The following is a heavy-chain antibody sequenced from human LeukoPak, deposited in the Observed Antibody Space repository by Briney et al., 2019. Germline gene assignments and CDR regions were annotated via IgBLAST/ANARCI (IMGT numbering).Heavy chain of an antibody. V-gene: IGHV3-7*01. Sequence: GGSLRLSCAASGFTFSTYWMTWVRQAPGKGLEWVANINEDGSEKNYVDSVKGRFTISRDNAKNSLSLQVESLRVEDTAVYYCATRSQAPANCGQGTLVTVSS. D-gene: IGHD3-10*01. CDR1: GFTFSTYW. CDR2: INEDGSEK. CDR3: ATRSQAPAN. J-gene: IGHJ4*02.